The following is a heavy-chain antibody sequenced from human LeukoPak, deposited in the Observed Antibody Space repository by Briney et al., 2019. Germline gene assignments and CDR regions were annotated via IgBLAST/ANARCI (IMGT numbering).Heavy chain of an antibody. V-gene: IGHV1-2*02. J-gene: IGHJ6*03. CDR1: GYTFTGYY. D-gene: IGHD2-21*02. CDR2: INPNSGGT. CDR3: ARGAYCGGDCYSNYYYYYYMDV. Sequence: ASVKVSCKASGYTFTGYYMHWVRQAPGQGLEWMGWINPNSGGTNYAQKFQGRVTMTRDTSISTAYMELSRLRSDDTAVYYCARGAYCGGDCYSNYYYYYYMDVWGKGTTVTVSS.